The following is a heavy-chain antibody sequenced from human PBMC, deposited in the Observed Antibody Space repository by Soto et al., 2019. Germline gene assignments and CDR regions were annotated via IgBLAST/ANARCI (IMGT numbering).Heavy chain of an antibody. V-gene: IGHV1-8*01. CDR3: ARGDSSSWYDY. CDR1: GYTFASYD. D-gene: IGHD6-13*01. CDR2: MNPNSGNT. J-gene: IGHJ4*02. Sequence: ASVKVSCKASGYTFASYDSKWVRQATGQGLEWMGWMNPNSGNTGYAQKIQGRVTMTRNTSISTAYMELSSLRSEDTAVYYCARGDSSSWYDYWGQGTLVTVSS.